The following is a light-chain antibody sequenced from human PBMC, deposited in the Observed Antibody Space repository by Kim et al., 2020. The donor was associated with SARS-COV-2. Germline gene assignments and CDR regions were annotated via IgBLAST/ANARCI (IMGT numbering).Light chain of an antibody. Sequence: YSPEERVTVTYRASQSVSRSYIAWNQQKTGQAPRLLIDGTSSRATGITDRFRGSGSVTEVTLTISRLETEDLAVYYCQLYGNSLTFNGGTKVEIK. CDR3: QLYGNSLT. J-gene: IGKJ4*01. V-gene: IGKV3-20*01. CDR1: QSVSRSY. CDR2: GTS.